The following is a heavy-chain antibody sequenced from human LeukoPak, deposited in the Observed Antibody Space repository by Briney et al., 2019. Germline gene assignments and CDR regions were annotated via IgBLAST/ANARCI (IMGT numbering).Heavy chain of an antibody. CDR1: GFTVSSSY. CDR3: VYGDFVRTVNYFDY. V-gene: IGHV3-66*01. CDR2: IYSGGNT. D-gene: IGHD4-17*01. Sequence: GSLRLSCAASGFTVSSSYMSWVRQTPGKGLEWVSVIYSGGNTYYADSVQGRFTISRDNSKNTLYLQMNSLRAEDTAVYYCVYGDFVRTVNYFDYWGQGTLVTVSS. J-gene: IGHJ4*02.